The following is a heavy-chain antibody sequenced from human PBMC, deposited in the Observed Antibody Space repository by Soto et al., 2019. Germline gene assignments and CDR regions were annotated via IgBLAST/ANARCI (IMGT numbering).Heavy chain of an antibody. CDR1: GGSISSSSYY. CDR2: IYYSGST. CDR3: ASAHFWSGYYPHYFDY. V-gene: IGHV4-39*01. D-gene: IGHD3-3*02. J-gene: IGHJ4*02. Sequence: SETLSLTCTVSGGSISSSSYYWGWIRQPPGKGLEWIGSIYYSGSTYYNPSLKSRVTISVDTSKNQFSLKLSSVTAADTAVYYCASAHFWSGYYPHYFDYWGQGTLVTVSS.